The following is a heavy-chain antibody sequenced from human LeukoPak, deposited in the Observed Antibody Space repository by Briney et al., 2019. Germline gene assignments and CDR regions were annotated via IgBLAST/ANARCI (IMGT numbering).Heavy chain of an antibody. Sequence: PGGSLRLSCAASGFTFSSYEMNWVRQAPGQGLEWVSYISSSSSNIYHADSVKGRFTISRDNAKNSLHLQMNSLRAEDTAVYYCARVGRSGWTVDSWGQGTLVTVSS. V-gene: IGHV3-48*03. J-gene: IGHJ4*02. CDR1: GFTFSSYE. CDR3: ARVGRSGWTVDS. CDR2: ISSSSSNI. D-gene: IGHD6-19*01.